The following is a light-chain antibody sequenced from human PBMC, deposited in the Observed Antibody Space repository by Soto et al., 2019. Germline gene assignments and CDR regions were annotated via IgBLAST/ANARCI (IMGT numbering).Light chain of an antibody. CDR1: QSVSSN. Sequence: VMTQYPATLSLSQGERAPPTCRASQSVSSNLAWYQQKPGQAPRLLMFRTSSRATGFPARFSGSGSGTEFNLTISSLQSEDFGVYYCQQYNNWPRATFGGGTKVDIK. J-gene: IGKJ4*01. CDR3: QQYNNWPRAT. V-gene: IGKV3-15*01. CDR2: RTS.